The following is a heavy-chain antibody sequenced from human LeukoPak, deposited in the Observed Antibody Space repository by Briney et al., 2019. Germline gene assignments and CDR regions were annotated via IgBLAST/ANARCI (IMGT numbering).Heavy chain of an antibody. CDR2: MSFSGSTI. D-gene: IGHD5-12*01. J-gene: IGHJ3*02. CDR3: ARGYSSYYPDAFDI. CDR1: GFTFSSYE. Sequence: PGGSLRLSCVASGFTFSSYEMYWVRQAPGRGLEWISYMSFSGSTIYYADSVKGRFTISRDNAKNSLYLQMNSLRAEDTAVYYCARGYSSYYPDAFDIWGQGTMVTVSS. V-gene: IGHV3-48*03.